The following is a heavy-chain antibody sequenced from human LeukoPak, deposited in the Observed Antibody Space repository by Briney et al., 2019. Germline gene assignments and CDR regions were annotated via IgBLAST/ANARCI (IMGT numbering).Heavy chain of an antibody. Sequence: GGSLRLSCAASGFTFSSYAMSWVRQAPGKGLEWVSAISGSGGSTYYADSVKGRFTISRDNSKNTLYPQMNSLRAEDTAVYYCAKQARYSSSWYMDYWGQGTLVTVSS. J-gene: IGHJ4*02. CDR3: AKQARYSSSWYMDY. D-gene: IGHD6-13*01. V-gene: IGHV3-23*01. CDR2: ISGSGGST. CDR1: GFTFSSYA.